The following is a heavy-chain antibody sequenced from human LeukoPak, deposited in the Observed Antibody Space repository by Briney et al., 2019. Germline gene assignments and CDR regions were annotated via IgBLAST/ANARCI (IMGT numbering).Heavy chain of an antibody. CDR2: IWYDGSNK. J-gene: IGHJ4*02. Sequence: PGGPLRLSCAASGFPFSNYGMHWVRQAPGKGLEGVAVIWYDGSNKYYADSVKGRFIISRDNSKNTLYLQMNSLRAEDTAVYYCARDISGYYYFDYWGQGTLVTVSS. CDR3: ARDISGYYYFDY. CDR1: GFPFSNYG. D-gene: IGHD3-22*01. V-gene: IGHV3-33*01.